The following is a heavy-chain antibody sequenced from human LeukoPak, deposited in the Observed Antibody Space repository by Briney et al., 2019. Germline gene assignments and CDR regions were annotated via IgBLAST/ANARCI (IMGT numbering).Heavy chain of an antibody. Sequence: SETLSLTCTVSGGSISSSSYYWAWIRQPPGKGLEWIGSIHYSGSTYYNPSLQSRVTISIDTSKNQFSLKLSSVTAADTAVYYCARGAFNYYYYYMDVWGKGTTVTISS. CDR2: IHYSGST. V-gene: IGHV4-39*07. CDR3: ARGAFNYYYYYMDV. CDR1: GGSISSSSYY. J-gene: IGHJ6*03.